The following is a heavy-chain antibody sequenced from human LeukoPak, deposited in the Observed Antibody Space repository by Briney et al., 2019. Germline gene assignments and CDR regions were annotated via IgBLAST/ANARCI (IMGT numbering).Heavy chain of an antibody. CDR3: ARLKRGYNWNDVGYFDY. J-gene: IGHJ4*02. CDR2: IYTSGST. Sequence: SETLSLTCTVSGGSISGYYWSWIRQPPGKGLEWIGYIYTSGSTNYNPSLNSRVSISIDTSKNQFSLKLSSVTAADTAVYYCARLKRGYNWNDVGYFDYWGQGTLVTVSS. V-gene: IGHV4-4*09. CDR1: GGSISGYY. D-gene: IGHD1-1*01.